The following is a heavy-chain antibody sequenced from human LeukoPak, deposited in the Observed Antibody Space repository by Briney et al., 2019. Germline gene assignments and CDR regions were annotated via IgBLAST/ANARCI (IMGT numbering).Heavy chain of an antibody. CDR2: IKPDGSEK. V-gene: IGHV3-7*01. CDR3: SGRDSSRSPRAY. CDR1: GLTFTDFW. D-gene: IGHD2-2*01. Sequence: GGSLRLSCAASGLTFTDFWTNWVRQAPGRGLEWVANIKPDGSEKYYVDSVKGRFAISRDNAKNEVYLEMNSLRAEDTGVYYCSGRDSSRSPRAYWGQGTLVSVSS. J-gene: IGHJ4*02.